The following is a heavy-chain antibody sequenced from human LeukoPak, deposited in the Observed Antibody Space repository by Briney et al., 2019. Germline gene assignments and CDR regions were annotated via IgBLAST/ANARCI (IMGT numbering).Heavy chain of an antibody. CDR3: SSNYVADY. D-gene: IGHD2-2*01. CDR1: GFTFSDYY. Sequence: PGGSLRLSCAASGFTFSDYYMSWIRQAPGKGLEWVSYISRNSYTNYADSVKGRFTISRDNAKNSLYLQMNSLRAADTAVYYCSSNYVADYWGQGTLVTVSS. V-gene: IGHV3-11*06. J-gene: IGHJ4*02. CDR2: ISRNSYT.